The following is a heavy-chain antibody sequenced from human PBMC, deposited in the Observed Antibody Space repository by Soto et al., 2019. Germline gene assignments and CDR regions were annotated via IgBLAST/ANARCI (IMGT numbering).Heavy chain of an antibody. J-gene: IGHJ3*01. CDR3: ARDDRPYDAFDL. CDR2: IIPIFGTA. CDR1: GGTFSSYA. D-gene: IGHD3-22*01. Sequence: SVKVSCKASGGTFSSYAISWVRQAPGQGLEWMGGIIPIFGTANYAQKFQGRVTITADESTSTAYMELSSLRSEETAVYDCARDDRPYDAFDLWGQGTMVTVSS. V-gene: IGHV1-69*13.